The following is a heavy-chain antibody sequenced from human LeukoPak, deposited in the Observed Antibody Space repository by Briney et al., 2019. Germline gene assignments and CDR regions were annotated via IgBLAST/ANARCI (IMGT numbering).Heavy chain of an antibody. CDR3: ARAQKYSYDAFDI. CDR1: GFTVSSNY. CDR2: IYSGGST. Sequence: GGSLRLSCAASGFTVSSNYMSWVRQAPGKGLEWVSVIYSGGSTYYADSVKGRFTISRDNSKNTLYLQMNSLSAEDTAVYYCARAQKYSYDAFDIWGQGTMVTVSS. D-gene: IGHD4-11*01. V-gene: IGHV3-53*01. J-gene: IGHJ3*02.